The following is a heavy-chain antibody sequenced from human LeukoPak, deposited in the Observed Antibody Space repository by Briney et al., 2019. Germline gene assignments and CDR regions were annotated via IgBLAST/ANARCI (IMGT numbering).Heavy chain of an antibody. J-gene: IGHJ4*02. CDR2: IHYSGST. V-gene: IGHV4-59*12. CDR1: GGSISSYY. D-gene: IGHD3-10*01. CDR3: ARLTFHYGSGSY. Sequence: SETLSLTCTVSGGSISSYYWSWIRQPAGKGLEWIGYIHYSGSTNYNPSLKSRVTISLDTSKNQFSLNLTSVTAADTAVYYCARLTFHYGSGSYWGQGTLVTVSS.